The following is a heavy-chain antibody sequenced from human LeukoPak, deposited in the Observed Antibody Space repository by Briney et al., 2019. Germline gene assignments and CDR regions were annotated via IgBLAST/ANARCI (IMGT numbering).Heavy chain of an antibody. V-gene: IGHV1-8*03. CDR3: ARVAYCGGDCYSPHFDY. D-gene: IGHD2-21*01. CDR1: GYTFTSYD. J-gene: IGHJ4*02. Sequence: ASVKVSCKASGYTFTSYDINWVRQATGQGLGWMGWMNPNSGNTGYAQKFQGRVTITRNTSISTAYMELSGLRSEDTAVYYCARVAYCGGDCYSPHFDYWGQGTLVTVSS. CDR2: MNPNSGNT.